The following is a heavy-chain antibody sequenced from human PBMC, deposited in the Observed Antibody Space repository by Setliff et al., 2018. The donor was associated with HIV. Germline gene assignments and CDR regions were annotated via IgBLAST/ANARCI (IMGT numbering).Heavy chain of an antibody. CDR2: IRGKAYGATA. Sequence: LRLSCTASGFTFGDYAVSWVRQAPGKGLEWVGFIRGKAYGATADFAASLKGRFTISRDDSKSIAYLQMNSLKTEDTAVYYCARGVPAVTGYHFDYWGQGTLVTVSS. J-gene: IGHJ4*02. D-gene: IGHD6-19*01. CDR3: ARGVPAVTGYHFDY. V-gene: IGHV3-49*04. CDR1: GFTFGDYA.